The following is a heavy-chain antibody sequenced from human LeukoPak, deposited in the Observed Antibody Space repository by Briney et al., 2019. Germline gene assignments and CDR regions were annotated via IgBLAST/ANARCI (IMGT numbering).Heavy chain of an antibody. Sequence: GGSLRLSCAASGFTFRNYGMHWVRLAPGKGLEWVAFIRYDGSIKYYVDSVKGRFTVSRDNSKNTLYLQMNSLRAEDTAVYYCAKDVNVAGDYFDYWGQGTLVTVSS. CDR3: AKDVNVAGDYFDY. CDR2: IRYDGSIK. V-gene: IGHV3-30*02. D-gene: IGHD2/OR15-2a*01. CDR1: GFTFRNYG. J-gene: IGHJ4*02.